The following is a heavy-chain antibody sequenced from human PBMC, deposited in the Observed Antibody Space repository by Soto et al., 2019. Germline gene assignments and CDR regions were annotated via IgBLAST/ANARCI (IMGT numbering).Heavy chain of an antibody. Sequence: QVQLVQSGAEVKKPGSSVKVSCKASGGTFSSYAISWVRQAPGQGLEWMGGIIPIFGTANYEQKFQGRVTITADESTSTAYIELSSLRSEDTAVYYWARGVGYYYGSGSYSTFDYWGQGTLVTVSS. CDR3: ARGVGYYYGSGSYSTFDY. CDR2: IIPIFGTA. D-gene: IGHD3-10*01. V-gene: IGHV1-69*01. CDR1: GGTFSSYA. J-gene: IGHJ4*02.